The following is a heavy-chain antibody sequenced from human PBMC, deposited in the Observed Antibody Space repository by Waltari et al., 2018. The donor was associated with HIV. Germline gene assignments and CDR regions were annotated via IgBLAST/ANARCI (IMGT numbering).Heavy chain of an antibody. CDR1: GLPFRGYG. CDR3: GKDSNYFYDSTGYYCDF. CDR2: IRHDDSNR. Sequence: QVRLVESGGGVVPPGGSLRLSCAASGLPFRGYGILWVRQAPGKGLEWVAFIRHDDSNRYYRDSVKGRFTISRDNSKNTVDLQMNNLKAEDTAVYYCGKDSNYFYDSTGYYCDFWGQGTLVTVSS. V-gene: IGHV3-30*02. D-gene: IGHD3-3*01. J-gene: IGHJ4*02.